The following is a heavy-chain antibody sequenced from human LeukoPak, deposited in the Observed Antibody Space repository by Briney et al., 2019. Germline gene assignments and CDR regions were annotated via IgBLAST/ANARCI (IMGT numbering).Heavy chain of an antibody. J-gene: IGHJ4*02. CDR2: IISRGDTT. Sequence: GGSLRLSCAASGFTFNRWSMNWVRQAPGKGLEWVSNIISRGDTTHYADSVKGRFSISRDNAKNSVFLQLNSLRAEDTAVYYCARGRGYCTGASCDIDYWGQGTLVTVSS. D-gene: IGHD2-8*02. CDR1: GFTFNRWS. V-gene: IGHV3-48*04. CDR3: ARGRGYCTGASCDIDY.